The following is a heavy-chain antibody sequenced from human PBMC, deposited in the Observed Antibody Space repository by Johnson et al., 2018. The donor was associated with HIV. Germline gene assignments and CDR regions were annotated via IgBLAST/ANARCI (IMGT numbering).Heavy chain of an antibody. D-gene: IGHD5-24*01. CDR3: ARENGVEMATVNDAFDI. CDR1: GFTFSNYW. Sequence: VQLVESGGGLVQPGGSLRLSCVVSGFTFSNYWMEWVRQAPGKGLVWVSRINTDGSLTTYADSVKGRFTISRDNAKNTLYLEMSGLRADDTAVYYCARENGVEMATVNDAFDIWGQGTMVTVSS. J-gene: IGHJ3*02. V-gene: IGHV3-74*01. CDR2: INTDGSLT.